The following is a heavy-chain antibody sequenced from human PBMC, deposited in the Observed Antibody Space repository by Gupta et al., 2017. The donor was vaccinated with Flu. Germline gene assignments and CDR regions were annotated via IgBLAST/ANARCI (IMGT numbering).Heavy chain of an antibody. CDR2: LKSEADGGTA. J-gene: IGHJ3*02. Sequence: EVQLLESGGGWVKPGGSLRLSCAASGFSFSSAYMNWVRQAPGKGLGWVGRLKSEADGGTADYGPPVKGRFTISRDDSKNTLWLQMNSLRTEDTAVYYCTTDSSGGITFDIWGQGTPVTVST. CDR1: GFSFSSAY. V-gene: IGHV3-15*01. CDR3: TTDSSGGITFDI. D-gene: IGHD3-10*01.